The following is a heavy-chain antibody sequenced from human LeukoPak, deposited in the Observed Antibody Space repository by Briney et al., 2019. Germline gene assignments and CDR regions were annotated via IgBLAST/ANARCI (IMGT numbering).Heavy chain of an antibody. CDR3: ARTARSSSSLNFDY. D-gene: IGHD6-6*01. Sequence: SETLSLTCTVSGGSISSSSYYWGWIRQPPGKGLEWIGSIYYSGSTYYNPSLKSRVTISVDTSKNRFSLKLSSVTAADTAVYYCARTARSSSSLNFDYWGQGTLVTVSS. V-gene: IGHV4-39*01. J-gene: IGHJ4*02. CDR2: IYYSGST. CDR1: GGSISSSSYY.